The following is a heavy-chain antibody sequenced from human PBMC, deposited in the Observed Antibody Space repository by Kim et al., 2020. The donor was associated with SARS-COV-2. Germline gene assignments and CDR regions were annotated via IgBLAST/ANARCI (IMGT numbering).Heavy chain of an antibody. CDR3: SKAGTTGYSSGWSYWF. V-gene: IGHV4-39*07. J-gene: IGHJ5*01. Sequence: SETLSLTCSVSGASIHSRNHYWGWIRQPPGKGLEWIANVDSSGNSYYSPSLRSRVALSLDTSKNQFSLILRSLTGADTAVYYCSKAGTTGYSSGWSYWF. CDR1: GASIHSRNHY. CDR2: VDSSGNS. D-gene: IGHD6-19*01.